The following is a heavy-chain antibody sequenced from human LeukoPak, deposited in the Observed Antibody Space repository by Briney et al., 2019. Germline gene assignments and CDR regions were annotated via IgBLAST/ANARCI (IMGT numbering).Heavy chain of an antibody. CDR1: GFTFSNYA. CDR3: AKERWMATIRTHPRINWFDP. CDR2: ITGSGGAT. J-gene: IGHJ5*02. Sequence: PGGSLRLSCAASGFTFSNYAMRWVRQAPGKGLEWVSSITGSGGATYYADSVKGRFTISRDNSKNTLYLQMNSLRAEDTAVYYCAKERWMATIRTHPRINWFDPWGQGTLVTVSS. V-gene: IGHV3-23*01. D-gene: IGHD5-24*01.